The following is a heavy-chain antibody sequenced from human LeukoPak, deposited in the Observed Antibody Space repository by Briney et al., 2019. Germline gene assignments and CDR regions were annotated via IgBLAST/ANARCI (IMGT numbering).Heavy chain of an antibody. CDR1: GYTFTSYY. CDR2: INPNSGGT. V-gene: IGHV1-2*02. J-gene: IGHJ4*02. D-gene: IGHD3-3*01. Sequence: GASVKVSCKASGYTFTSYYMHWVRQAPGQGLEWMGWINPNSGGTNYAQKFQGRVTMTRDTSISTAYMELSRLRSDDTAVYYCARSGPGAYYDFWSGLVPGSPFDYWGQGTLVTVSS. CDR3: ARSGPGAYYDFWSGLVPGSPFDY.